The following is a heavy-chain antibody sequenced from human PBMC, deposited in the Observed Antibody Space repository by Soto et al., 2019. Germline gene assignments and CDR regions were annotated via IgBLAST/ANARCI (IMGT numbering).Heavy chain of an antibody. CDR2: ISGSGGST. D-gene: IGHD2-2*01. CDR3: AKLPGYLECSSTSCYEGFFDY. CDR1: GFTFSSYA. J-gene: IGHJ4*02. Sequence: GGSLRLSCAASGFTFSSYAMSWVRQAPGKGLEWVSAISGSGGSTYYADSVKGRFTISRDNSKNTLYLQMNSLRAEDTAVYYCAKLPGYLECSSTSCYEGFFDYWGQGTLVTVSS. V-gene: IGHV3-23*01.